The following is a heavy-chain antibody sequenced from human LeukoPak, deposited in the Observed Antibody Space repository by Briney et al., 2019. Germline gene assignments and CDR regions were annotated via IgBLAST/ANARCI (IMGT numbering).Heavy chain of an antibody. Sequence: PSETLSLTCTVSGGSISSSGGHYWSWIRQPPGKGLEWIGYIHYSGTTYYNPSLGSRLTISVDTSKNQFSLKLSSVTAADTAVYYCARVTAGDRGVPGDTFDIWGQGTMVTVSS. J-gene: IGHJ3*02. D-gene: IGHD6-13*01. CDR3: ARVTAGDRGVPGDTFDI. V-gene: IGHV4-30-4*08. CDR2: IHYSGTT. CDR1: GGSISSSGGHY.